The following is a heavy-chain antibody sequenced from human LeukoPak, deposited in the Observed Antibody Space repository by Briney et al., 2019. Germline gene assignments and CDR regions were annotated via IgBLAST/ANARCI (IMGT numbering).Heavy chain of an antibody. D-gene: IGHD2-2*02. J-gene: IGHJ4*02. CDR1: GFTFSNYW. V-gene: IGHV3-74*01. Sequence: GGSLRLSCAASGFTFSNYWMHWVRQAPGKGLMWVSRIKTDGSSTTYADSVKGRFTVARDNAKNTLYLEMNRLRAEDTAVYYCARDNTYMFDYWGQGTQVTVSS. CDR2: IKTDGSST. CDR3: ARDNTYMFDY.